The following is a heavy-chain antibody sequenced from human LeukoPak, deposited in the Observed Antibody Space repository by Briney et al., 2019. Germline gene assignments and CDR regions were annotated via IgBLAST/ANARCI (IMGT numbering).Heavy chain of an antibody. J-gene: IGHJ6*02. CDR3: AKDPYSSPSSRGPYGMDV. CDR1: GFIFSNYA. CDR2: ISVSGDYT. D-gene: IGHD6-13*01. V-gene: IGHV3-23*01. Sequence: QSGGSLRLSCAASGFIFSNYAMSWVRQAPGKGLEWVSSISVSGDYTYYADSVKGRFTISRDNSKNTLYLQMNSLRVEDTAVYFCAKDPYSSPSSRGPYGMDVWGQGTTVTVSS.